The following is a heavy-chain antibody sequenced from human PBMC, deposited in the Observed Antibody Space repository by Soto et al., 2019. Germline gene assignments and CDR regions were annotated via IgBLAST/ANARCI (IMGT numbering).Heavy chain of an antibody. V-gene: IGHV3-49*04. CDR3: TSALTSTCFYYGMDV. J-gene: IGHJ6*02. Sequence: SLRLSCTASGFTFGDYVMSWVRQAPGKGLEWVGFIRRKAYGGTSDYAASVKGRFTISRDDSKNIAYLQMTSLNTEDTAVYYCTSALTSTCFYYGMDVWGQGTMVTVSS. CDR1: GFTFGDYV. CDR2: IRRKAYGGTS. D-gene: IGHD2-2*01.